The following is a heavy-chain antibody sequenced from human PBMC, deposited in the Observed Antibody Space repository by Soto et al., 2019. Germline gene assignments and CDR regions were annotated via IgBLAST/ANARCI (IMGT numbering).Heavy chain of an antibody. Sequence: QVQLVQSGAEVKKPGASVKVSCKASGYTFTSYGINWVRQAPGQGFEWLGWISAHNGATHYAQKLQGRATLTTDTATSTAYMELRSLISEDTAIYYCARCPDCSSTSCYTEWFDPWGQGTLVTVSS. CDR1: GYTFTSYG. CDR2: ISAHNGAT. CDR3: ARCPDCSSTSCYTEWFDP. J-gene: IGHJ5*02. D-gene: IGHD2-2*02. V-gene: IGHV1-18*01.